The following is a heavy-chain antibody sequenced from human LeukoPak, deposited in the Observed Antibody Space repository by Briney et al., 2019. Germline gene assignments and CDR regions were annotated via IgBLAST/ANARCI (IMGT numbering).Heavy chain of an antibody. J-gene: IGHJ1*01. D-gene: IGHD3-16*02. CDR3: SKEGAGYTNPYFLCF. CDR1: GFTFSTYA. Sequence: GGSLRLSCAASGFTFSTYAMSWVRQAPGKGLEWVSTISGSGANTYYADSVRGRFTIPRDNSKNTLYLHMNSLRARGPAVYYFSKEGAGYTNPYFLCFWGQGTLVTVSS. V-gene: IGHV3-23*01. CDR2: ISGSGANT.